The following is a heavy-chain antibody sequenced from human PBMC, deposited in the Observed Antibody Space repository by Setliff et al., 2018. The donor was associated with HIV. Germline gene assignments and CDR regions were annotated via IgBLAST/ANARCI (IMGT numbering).Heavy chain of an antibody. CDR2: IYTSGST. J-gene: IGHJ6*02. V-gene: IGHV4-61*02. CDR1: GGSISSGSYY. CDR3: AREDYYYYGMDV. Sequence: PSETLSLTCTVSGGSISSGSYYWNWIRQPAGKGLEWNGRIYTSGSTNYNPSLKSRVTISVDTSKNQFSLKLSSVTAADTAVYYCAREDYYYYGMDVWGQGTTVTVSS.